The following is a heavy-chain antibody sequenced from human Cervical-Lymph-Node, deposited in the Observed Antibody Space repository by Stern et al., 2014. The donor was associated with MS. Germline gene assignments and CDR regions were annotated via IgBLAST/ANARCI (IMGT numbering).Heavy chain of an antibody. CDR2: ITWNSFSV. Sequence: EVQLVESGGGLVQPGRSLRLSCAASGFTFDDYAMHLVRQAPGKGLEWVSGITWNSFSVGYADSVKGRFTISRDNAKNSLYLQMNSLRGDDTALYYCAKGSGGSGYYPVALDYWGQGTLVTVSS. D-gene: IGHD3-3*01. CDR3: AKGSGGSGYYPVALDY. CDR1: GFTFDDYA. J-gene: IGHJ4*02. V-gene: IGHV3-9*01.